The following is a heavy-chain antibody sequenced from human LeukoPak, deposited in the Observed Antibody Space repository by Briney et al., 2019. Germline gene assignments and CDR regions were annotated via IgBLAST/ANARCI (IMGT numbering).Heavy chain of an antibody. CDR2: IYSGGST. CDR1: GFTVSSNY. CDR3: ARVHLGGATFYFDY. Sequence: GGSLRLSCAASGFTVSSNYMSLVRQAPGKGLEWVSVIYSGGSTYYADSVKGRFNISRDNSKNTLYLQMNSLRAEDTAVYYCARVHLGGATFYFDYWGQGTLVTVSS. J-gene: IGHJ4*02. D-gene: IGHD1-26*01. V-gene: IGHV3-53*01.